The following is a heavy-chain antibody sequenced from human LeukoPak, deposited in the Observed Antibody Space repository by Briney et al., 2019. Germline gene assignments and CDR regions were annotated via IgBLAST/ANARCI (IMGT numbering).Heavy chain of an antibody. CDR3: AKSNGYGLVDI. CDR2: IYYSGST. Sequence: KSSETLSHTCTVSGSSISSYYSSWIRQPPGKGLEWIGYIYYSGSTNYNSSFKSRITISIDTSKNQFSLRLSSVTAADTAVYYCAKSNGYGLVDIWGQGTMVTVSS. D-gene: IGHD3-10*01. J-gene: IGHJ3*02. V-gene: IGHV4-59*12. CDR1: GSSISSYY.